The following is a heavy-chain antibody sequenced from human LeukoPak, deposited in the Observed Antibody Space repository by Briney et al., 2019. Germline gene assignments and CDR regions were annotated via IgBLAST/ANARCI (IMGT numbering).Heavy chain of an antibody. CDR1: GGSFSGYY. J-gene: IGHJ4*02. Sequence: SETLSLTCAVYGGSFSGYYWSWIRQPPGKGLEWIGEINHSGSTNYNPSLKSRVTISVDTSKNQFSLKLSSVTAADTAVYYCARDSYYYDSSGYHYYFDYWGQGTLVTVSS. CDR2: INHSGST. V-gene: IGHV4-34*01. CDR3: ARDSYYYDSSGYHYYFDY. D-gene: IGHD3-22*01.